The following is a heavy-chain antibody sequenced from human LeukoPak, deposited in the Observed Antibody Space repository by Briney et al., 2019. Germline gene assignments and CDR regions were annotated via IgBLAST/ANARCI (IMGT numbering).Heavy chain of an antibody. CDR3: ARGGGYCSGGSCYVGY. J-gene: IGHJ4*02. D-gene: IGHD2-15*01. V-gene: IGHV3-7*01. Sequence: PGGSLRLSCAASGFTFSSYWMSWVRQAPGKGLEWVANIKQDGSEKYYVDSVKGRFTISRDNARNSLYLQMNSLRAEDTAVYYCARGGGYCSGGSCYVGYWGQGTLVTVSS. CDR2: IKQDGSEK. CDR1: GFTFSSYW.